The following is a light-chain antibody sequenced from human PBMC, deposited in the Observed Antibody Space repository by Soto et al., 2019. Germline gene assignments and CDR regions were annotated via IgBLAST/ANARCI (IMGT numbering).Light chain of an antibody. CDR2: NVY. CDR1: SSDVGAYNF. Sequence: QSALTQPASVSGSPGQSITISCTGTSSDVGAYNFVSWHQQHPGKAPKLMIYNVYDRPSGISYRFSGSKSGNTASLTISGLQGDDEADYYCSAYTVSRTYVFGTGTKVIV. J-gene: IGLJ1*01. V-gene: IGLV2-14*03. CDR3: SAYTVSRTYV.